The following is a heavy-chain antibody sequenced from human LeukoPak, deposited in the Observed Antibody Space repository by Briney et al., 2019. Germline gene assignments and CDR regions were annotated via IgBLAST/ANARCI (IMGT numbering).Heavy chain of an antibody. J-gene: IGHJ4*02. D-gene: IGHD2-15*01. CDR1: GGSISSYY. CDR2: IYFSGST. CDR3: ARDSDCSGGSCYFDY. Sequence: SETLSLTSTVSGGSISSYYWSWIRQPPGRGLEWIGYIYFSGSTNYKPSLKSRVTISVDTSKNQFSLELSSVTAADTAVYYCARDSDCSGGSCYFDYWGQGTLVTVSS. V-gene: IGHV4-59*01.